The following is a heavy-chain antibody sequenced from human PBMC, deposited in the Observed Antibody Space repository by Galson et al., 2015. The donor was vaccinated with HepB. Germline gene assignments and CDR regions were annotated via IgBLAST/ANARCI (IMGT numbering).Heavy chain of an antibody. CDR2: IVVGSGNT. D-gene: IGHD5-12*01. J-gene: IGHJ4*02. Sequence: SVKVSCKASGFTFTSSAMQWVRQARGQRLEWIGWIVVGSGNTNYAQKFQERVTITRDMSTSTAYMELRSLRSDDTAVYYCARDGGIVATDLPGFDYWGQGTLVTVSS. V-gene: IGHV1-58*02. CDR3: ARDGGIVATDLPGFDY. CDR1: GFTFTSSA.